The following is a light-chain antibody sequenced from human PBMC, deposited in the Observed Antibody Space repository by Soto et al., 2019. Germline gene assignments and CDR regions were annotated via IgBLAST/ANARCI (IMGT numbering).Light chain of an antibody. CDR3: SSYTRSGTFV. CDR2: EVR. J-gene: IGLJ1*01. Sequence: QSALTQPASVSGSPGQSITISCTGTSSDIGAYNYVSWYQQHPDKAPKLMIYEVRNRPSGVSDRFSGSRSGNAASLTISGLQTEDEADYYCSSYTRSGTFVFGTGTKLTVL. V-gene: IGLV2-14*01. CDR1: SSDIGAYNY.